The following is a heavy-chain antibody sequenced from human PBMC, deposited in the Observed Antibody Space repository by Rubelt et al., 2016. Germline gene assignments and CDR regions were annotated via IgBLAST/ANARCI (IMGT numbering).Heavy chain of an antibody. J-gene: IGHJ4*02. CDR1: TFSSYA. CDR3: ARKSYGDTGYYFDY. CDR2: IIPIFVPA. V-gene: IGHV1-69*01. Sequence: TFSSYAISLVRQAPGQGLEWMGGIIPIFVPANYAQKFQGRVTITADESTSTAYMELSSLRSEDTAVYYCARKSYGDTGYYFDYWGQGTRVTVSS. D-gene: IGHD4-17*01.